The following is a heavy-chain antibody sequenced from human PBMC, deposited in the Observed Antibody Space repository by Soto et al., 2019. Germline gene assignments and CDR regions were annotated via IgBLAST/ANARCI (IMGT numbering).Heavy chain of an antibody. J-gene: IGHJ4*02. CDR2: INAGNGNT. D-gene: IGHD3-22*01. CDR3: AKDYFDSSGYYPPALLFDY. Sequence: ASVKVSCKASGYTFTSYAMHWVRQAPGQRLEWMGWINAGNGNTKYSQKFQGRVTITRDTSASTAYMELSSLRSEDTAVYYCAKDYFDSSGYYPPALLFDYWGQGTLVTVSS. V-gene: IGHV1-3*01. CDR1: GYTFTSYA.